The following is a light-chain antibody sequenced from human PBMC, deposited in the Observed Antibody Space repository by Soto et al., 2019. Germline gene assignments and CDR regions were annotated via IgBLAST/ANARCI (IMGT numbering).Light chain of an antibody. CDR2: GAS. Sequence: EILMTQSPATLSLSPGERASLSCRASQSLSNKLAWYQQKPGQAPRLLIYGASTRATDIPVRFSAGGSGTEFTLTISSLQSEDFAVYYCQQYDNWPLTFGGGTKVDSK. V-gene: IGKV3-15*01. J-gene: IGKJ4*01. CDR3: QQYDNWPLT. CDR1: QSLSNK.